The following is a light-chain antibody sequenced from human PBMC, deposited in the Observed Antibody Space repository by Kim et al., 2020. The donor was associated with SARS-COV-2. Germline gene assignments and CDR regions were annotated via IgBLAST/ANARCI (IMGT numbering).Light chain of an antibody. Sequence: DIQMTQSPSSLSASVGDRVTITCRASQTIGKWLTWYQQRPGKAPKSLISAASTLQSGVPSRFSGSGSGTDFTLTISSLQPEDSATYYCQHYNNYPVTFGQGTRLEIK. CDR1: QTIGKW. J-gene: IGKJ5*01. CDR3: QHYNNYPVT. CDR2: AAS. V-gene: IGKV1D-16*01.